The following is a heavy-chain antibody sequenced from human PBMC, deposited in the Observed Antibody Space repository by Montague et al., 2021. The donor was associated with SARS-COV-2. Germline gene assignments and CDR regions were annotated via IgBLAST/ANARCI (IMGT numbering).Heavy chain of an antibody. CDR2: VYYSRSS. CDR1: GDSVSHDF. J-gene: IGHJ4*02. D-gene: IGHD1-14*01. Sequence: SETLSLTCTVSGDSVSHDFWTWIRQPPGKGLEWIGYVYYSRSSSYNPSXXGRVSIAIDTSKNQFSLRLSTVTAADTAIYYCVRDPAPSGSATFYDYWGQGTLVTVSS. CDR3: VRDPAPSGSATFYDY. V-gene: IGHV4-59*02.